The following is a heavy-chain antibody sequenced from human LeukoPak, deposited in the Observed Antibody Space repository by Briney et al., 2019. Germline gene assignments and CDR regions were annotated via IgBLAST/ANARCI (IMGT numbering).Heavy chain of an antibody. CDR3: AKDKLELPFDY. J-gene: IGHJ4*02. Sequence: GGSLRLSCAASGFTFSDYYMSWIRQAPGKGLEWVSYISSSGSTIYYADSVKGRFTISRDNSKNTLYLQMNSLRAEDTAVYYCAKDKLELPFDYWGQGTLVTVSS. V-gene: IGHV3-11*04. D-gene: IGHD1-7*01. CDR1: GFTFSDYY. CDR2: ISSSGSTI.